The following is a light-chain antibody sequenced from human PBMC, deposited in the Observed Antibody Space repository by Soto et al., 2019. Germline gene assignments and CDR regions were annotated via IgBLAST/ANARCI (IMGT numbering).Light chain of an antibody. Sequence: EIVLTQSPGTLSLSPGERATLSCRASQSISSSFFAWYQQRPGQAPRLLIYGASTRATGIPDRFSGSGSGTDFTLTITRLEPEDFAVYYCQQYVTSSPRTFGQGTKVDIK. CDR1: QSISSSF. V-gene: IGKV3-20*01. J-gene: IGKJ1*01. CDR3: QQYVTSSPRT. CDR2: GAS.